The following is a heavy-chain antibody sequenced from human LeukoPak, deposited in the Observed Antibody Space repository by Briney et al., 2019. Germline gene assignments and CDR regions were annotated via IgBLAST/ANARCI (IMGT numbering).Heavy chain of an antibody. CDR1: GFTFSAYE. CDR2: ISGSDGTT. D-gene: IGHD1-1*01. CDR3: AKVDNWKYGHHDF. J-gene: IGHJ4*02. Sequence: PGGSLRLSCAASGFTFSAYEMNWVRQAPGKGLEWVSSISGSDGTTYYADSVKGRFTISRDNSKYTLSPQMNSLRAEDTAVYYCAKVDNWKYGHHDFWGQGTLVTVSS. V-gene: IGHV3-23*01.